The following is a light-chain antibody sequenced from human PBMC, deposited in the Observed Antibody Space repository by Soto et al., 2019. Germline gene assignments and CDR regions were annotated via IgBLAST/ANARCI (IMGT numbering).Light chain of an antibody. CDR2: DVS. J-gene: IGLJ1*01. Sequence: QSALTQPASVSGSPGQSVTISCTGTSSDVGNYNLVSWYQQHPGKAPKFLIFDVSKRPSGASDRFTGSKSGNTASLTISGLQAEDEADYYCCSFAGNSAYVFGSGTRSPS. CDR1: SSDVGNYNL. V-gene: IGLV2-23*02. CDR3: CSFAGNSAYV.